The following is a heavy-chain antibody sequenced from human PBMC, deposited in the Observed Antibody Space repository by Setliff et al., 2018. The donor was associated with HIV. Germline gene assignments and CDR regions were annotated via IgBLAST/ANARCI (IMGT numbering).Heavy chain of an antibody. CDR3: ARKAADVSGGGMDV. CDR1: GGSISPYY. CDR2: ISDSGTT. V-gene: IGHV4-59*01. Sequence: PSETLSLTCTVSGGSISPYYWSWIRQPPGKGLEWIAWISDSGTTNYNPSLKSRVTLSVDTANNRFSLRLTSATAADTAIYYCARKAADVSGGGMDVWGQGTTVTVSS. J-gene: IGHJ6*02. D-gene: IGHD2-15*01.